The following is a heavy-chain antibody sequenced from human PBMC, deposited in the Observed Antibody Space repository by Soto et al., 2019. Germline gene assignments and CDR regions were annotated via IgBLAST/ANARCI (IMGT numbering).Heavy chain of an antibody. Sequence: SETLSLTCTVSGGSISSGGYYWSWIRQHPGKGLEWIGYIYYSGSTYYNPSLKSRVTISVDTSKNQFSLKLSSVTAADTAVYYCARGQIAARYNWKDNNWFDPWGQGTLVTVSS. CDR2: IYYSGST. D-gene: IGHD1-20*01. J-gene: IGHJ5*02. V-gene: IGHV4-31*03. CDR3: ARGQIAARYNWKDNNWFDP. CDR1: GGSISSGGYY.